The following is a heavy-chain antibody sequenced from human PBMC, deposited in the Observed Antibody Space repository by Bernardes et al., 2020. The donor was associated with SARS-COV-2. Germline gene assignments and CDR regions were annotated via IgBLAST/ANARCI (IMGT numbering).Heavy chain of an antibody. CDR3: ATGFGYYGSGGPLY. D-gene: IGHD3-10*01. V-gene: IGHV1-24*01. CDR2: FEPEDGET. J-gene: IGHJ4*02. Sequence: VQVSCKVSGFPLPELSMHWVRPAPGKGLEWMGGFEPEDGETIYAQKFQGRVTMTEDTTTDTAYMELSSLRSEDTAVYYCATGFGYYGSGGPLYWTQGTVVTVSS. CDR1: GFPLPELS.